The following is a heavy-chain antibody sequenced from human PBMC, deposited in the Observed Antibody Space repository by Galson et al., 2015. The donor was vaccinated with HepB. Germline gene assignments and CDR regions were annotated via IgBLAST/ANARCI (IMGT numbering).Heavy chain of an antibody. D-gene: IGHD4-17*01. Sequence: QSGAEVKKPGESLRISCKASGYSFTSYWITWARQMPGKGLEWMGRIEPSDSYTNYSPSFQGHVTISADKSISTAYLQWSSLKASDTAMYYCARQRDYASPRIDYWGQGILVTVSS. CDR2: IEPSDSYT. CDR3: ARQRDYASPRIDY. V-gene: IGHV5-10-1*01. CDR1: GYSFTSYW. J-gene: IGHJ4*02.